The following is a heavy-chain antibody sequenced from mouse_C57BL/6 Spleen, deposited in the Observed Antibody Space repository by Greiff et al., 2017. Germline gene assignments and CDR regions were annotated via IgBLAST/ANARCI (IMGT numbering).Heavy chain of an antibody. V-gene: IGHV5-4*01. CDR3: ARDTRYYFDY. CDR1: GFTFSSYA. J-gene: IGHJ2*01. Sequence: EVKLVESGGGLVKPGGSLKLSCAASGFTFSSYAMSWVRQTPEKRLEWVATISDGGSYTYYPDNVKGRFTISRDNAKNTLYLQMSHLKSEVTAMYYCARDTRYYFDYWGQGTTLTVSS. CDR2: ISDGGSYT.